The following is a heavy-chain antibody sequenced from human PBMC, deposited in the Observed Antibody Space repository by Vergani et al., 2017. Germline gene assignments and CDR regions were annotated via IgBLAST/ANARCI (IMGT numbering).Heavy chain of an antibody. D-gene: IGHD2-15*01. V-gene: IGHV4-4*07. CDR3: ASQCSGGSCFKEGGVDY. CDR1: GGSISSYY. CDR2: IYTSGST. Sequence: QVQLQESGPGLVKPSETLSLTCTVSGGSISSYYWSWIRQPAGKGLEWIGRIYTSGSTYYNPSLKSRVTISVDRSKIQFSLKLSSVTAADTAVYYCASQCSGGSCFKEGGVDYWGQGTLVTVSS. J-gene: IGHJ4*02.